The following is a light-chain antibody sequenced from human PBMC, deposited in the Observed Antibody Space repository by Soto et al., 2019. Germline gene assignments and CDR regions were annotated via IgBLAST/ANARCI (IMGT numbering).Light chain of an antibody. CDR2: GIF. Sequence: EIVLTQSPRTLSSSPGERATLSCRASQSVGSGYVAWYQHRPGQAPRLLFSGIFRRATGIPDRFSGSGSGTDFTLTINRLEPEDFAVYYCQQFGSSPRTFGQGTKV. CDR1: QSVGSGY. CDR3: QQFGSSPRT. J-gene: IGKJ1*01. V-gene: IGKV3-20*01.